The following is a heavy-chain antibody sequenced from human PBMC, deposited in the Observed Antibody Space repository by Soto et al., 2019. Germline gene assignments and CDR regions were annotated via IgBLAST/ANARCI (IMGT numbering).Heavy chain of an antibody. CDR3: ASTWGSTNDY. D-gene: IGHD3-16*01. J-gene: IGHJ4*02. Sequence: QVQLQESGPGLVKPSETLSLTCVVSGGSLSSYYWSWMRQPPGKGLEWIGYIYYSGSTNYNPSLKSRVTTSVDTSKNQFSLKLSSVTAADTAVYYCASTWGSTNDYWGRGTLVTVSS. V-gene: IGHV4-59*01. CDR1: GGSLSSYY. CDR2: IYYSGST.